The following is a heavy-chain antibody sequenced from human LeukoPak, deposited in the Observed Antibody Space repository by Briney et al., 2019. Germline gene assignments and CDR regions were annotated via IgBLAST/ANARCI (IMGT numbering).Heavy chain of an antibody. CDR3: ARVPAAGTFYYYYYMDV. D-gene: IGHD6-13*01. J-gene: IGHJ6*03. CDR1: GGSISSSSYY. Sequence: PSETLSLTCTVSGGSISSSSYYWGWIRQPPGKGLEWIGSIYYSGSTYYNPSLKSRVTISVDTSKNQFSLKLSSVTAADTAVYYCARVPAAGTFYYYYYMDVWGKGTTVTVSS. V-gene: IGHV4-39*07. CDR2: IYYSGST.